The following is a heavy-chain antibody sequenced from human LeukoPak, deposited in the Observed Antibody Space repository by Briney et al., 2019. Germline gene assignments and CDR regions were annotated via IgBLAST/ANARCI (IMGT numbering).Heavy chain of an antibody. J-gene: IGHJ4*02. CDR1: GGSISSYY. CDR2: IHYSWST. V-gene: IGHV4-59*01. Sequence: SETLSLTCTVSGGSISSYYWSWIRQPPGKGLEWIGYIHYSWSTNYNPSLKSRVTISVDTSKNQFSLKLSSVTAADTAVYYCARGVGVPVPYYFDYWGQGTLVTVSS. D-gene: IGHD1-1*01. CDR3: ARGVGVPVPYYFDY.